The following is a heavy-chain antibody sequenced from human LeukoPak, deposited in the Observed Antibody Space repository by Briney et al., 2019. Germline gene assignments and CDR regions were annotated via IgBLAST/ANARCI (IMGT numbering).Heavy chain of an antibody. CDR1: GFMVGHKY. V-gene: IGHV3-66*01. CDR2: IYAGGNT. CDR3: ARGQTDLLRNYFDY. Sequence: GGSLRLSCAASGFMVGHKYMSWVRQAPGKGLEWLSIIYAGGNTYSADPVKGRFTISRDNSRNTVYLQMNNLRDDDTAVYYCARGQTDLLRNYFDYWGPGTPVTVSS. J-gene: IGHJ4*02.